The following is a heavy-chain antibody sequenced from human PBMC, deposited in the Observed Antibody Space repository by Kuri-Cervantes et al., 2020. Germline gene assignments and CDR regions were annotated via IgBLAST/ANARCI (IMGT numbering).Heavy chain of an antibody. V-gene: IGHV3-23*01. D-gene: IGHD3-10*01. CDR1: GFSFSSYA. CDR2: ISGSGGST. CDR3: ARDGNYGWSPGYYGMDV. Sequence: GESLKISCAASGFSFSSYAMSWVRQAPGKGLEWVSAISGSGGSTYYADSVKGRFTISRDNSKNTLYLQMNSLRAEDTAVYYCARDGNYGWSPGYYGMDVWGQGTTVTVSS. J-gene: IGHJ6*02.